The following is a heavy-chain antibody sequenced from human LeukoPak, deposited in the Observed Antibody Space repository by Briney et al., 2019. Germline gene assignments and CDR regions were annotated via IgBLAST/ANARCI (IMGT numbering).Heavy chain of an antibody. CDR2: ISSSSSYI. D-gene: IGHD1-26*01. CDR3: ARSSIVGAPNTDY. V-gene: IGHV3-21*01. Sequence: GGSLRLSCAASGFTFSSYSMNWVRQAPGKGLEWVSFISSSSSYIYYADSVKGRFTISRDNAKNSLYLQMNNLRAEDTAVYYCARSSIVGAPNTDYWGQGTLVTVSS. J-gene: IGHJ4*02. CDR1: GFTFSSYS.